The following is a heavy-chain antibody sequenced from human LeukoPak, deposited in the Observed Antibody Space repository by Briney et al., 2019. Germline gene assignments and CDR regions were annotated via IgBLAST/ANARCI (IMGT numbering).Heavy chain of an antibody. J-gene: IGHJ4*02. CDR3: ARDKSYGDSEDY. V-gene: IGHV3-74*01. D-gene: IGHD2-21*02. CDR1: GFTFSDYY. Sequence: GGSLRLSCAASGFTFSDYYMDWVRQAPGEGLVWVSRVDPDGTTTNYADSVTGRFTISRDNAKNSLYLQMNSLRAEDTAVYYCARDKSYGDSEDYWGQGTLVTVSS. CDR2: VDPDGTTT.